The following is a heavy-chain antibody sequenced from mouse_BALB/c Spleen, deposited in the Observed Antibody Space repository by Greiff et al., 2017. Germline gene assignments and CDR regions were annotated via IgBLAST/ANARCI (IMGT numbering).Heavy chain of an antibody. CDR2: ISNGGGST. Sequence: EVHLVESGGGLVQPGGSLKLSCAASGFTFSSYTMSWVRQTPEKRLEWVAYISNGGGSTYYPDTVKGRFTISRDNAKNTLYLQMSSLKSEDTAMYYCSRHYYDRVHYFDYRGQGTTLTVSS. J-gene: IGHJ2*01. V-gene: IGHV5-12-2*01. D-gene: IGHD2-4*01. CDR3: SRHYYDRVHYFDY. CDR1: GFTFSSYT.